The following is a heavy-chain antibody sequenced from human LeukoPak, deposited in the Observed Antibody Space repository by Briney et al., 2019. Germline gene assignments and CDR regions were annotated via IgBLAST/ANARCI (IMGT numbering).Heavy chain of an antibody. CDR3: ASNEYSSSPLDY. Sequence: SETLSLTCTVSGGSNSSSSYYWGWIRQPPGKGLEWIGSIYYSGSTYYNPSLKSRVTISVDTSKNQFSLKLSSVTAADTAVYYCASNEYSSSPLDYWGQGTLVTVSS. CDR2: IYYSGST. J-gene: IGHJ4*02. CDR1: GGSNSSSSYY. V-gene: IGHV4-39*01. D-gene: IGHD6-6*01.